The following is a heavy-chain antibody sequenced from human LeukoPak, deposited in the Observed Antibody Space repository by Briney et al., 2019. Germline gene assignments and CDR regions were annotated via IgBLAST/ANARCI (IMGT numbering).Heavy chain of an antibody. J-gene: IGHJ6*02. CDR1: GFTFSSYG. CDR2: IWYDGSNK. Sequence: GGSLRLSCAASGFTFSSYGMHWVRQAPGKGLEWVAVIWYDGSNKYYADSVKGRFTISRDNSKNTLYLQMNSLRAEDTAVYYCARDQYYYDSSGYYRGYYYGMDVWGQGTTVTVSS. CDR3: ARDQYYYDSSGYYRGYYYGMDV. V-gene: IGHV3-33*01. D-gene: IGHD3-22*01.